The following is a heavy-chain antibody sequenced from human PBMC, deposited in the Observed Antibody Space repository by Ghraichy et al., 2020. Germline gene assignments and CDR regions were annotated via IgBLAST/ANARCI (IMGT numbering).Heavy chain of an antibody. CDR3: AREETEGYCSSTSCYGAGDY. CDR2: IIPILGIA. CDR1: GGTFSSYA. V-gene: IGHV1-69*04. Sequence: SVKVSCKASGGTFSSYAISWVRQAPGQGLEWMGRIIPILGIANYAQKFQGRVTITADKSTSTAYMELSSLRSEDTAVYYCAREETEGYCSSTSCYGAGDYWGQGTLVTVSS. D-gene: IGHD2-2*01. J-gene: IGHJ4*02.